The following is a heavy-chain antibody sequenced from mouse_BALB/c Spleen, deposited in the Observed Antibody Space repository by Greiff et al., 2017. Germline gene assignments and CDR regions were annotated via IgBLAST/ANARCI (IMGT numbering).Heavy chain of an antibody. CDR3: ARPYYGNAMDY. Sequence: EVKLVGSGGGLVQPGGSRKLSCAASGFTFSSFGMHWVRQAPEKGLEWVAYISSGSSTIYYADTVKGRFTISRDNPKNTLFLQMTSLRSEDTAMYYCARPYYGNAMDYWGQGTSVTVSS. J-gene: IGHJ4*01. CDR2: ISSGSSTI. CDR1: GFTFSSFG. V-gene: IGHV5-17*02. D-gene: IGHD1-1*02.